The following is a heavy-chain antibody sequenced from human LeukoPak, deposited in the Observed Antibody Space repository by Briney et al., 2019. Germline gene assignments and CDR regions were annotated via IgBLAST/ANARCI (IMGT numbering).Heavy chain of an antibody. D-gene: IGHD2-2*01. Sequence: GGSLRLSCAASGFTFSSYAMSWVRQAPGKGLEWVSAISGSGSSTYYADSVKGRFTISRDNSKNTLYLQMNSLRAEDTAVYYCAKGSPAANFREPFDPWGQGTLVTVSS. CDR1: GFTFSSYA. V-gene: IGHV3-23*01. J-gene: IGHJ5*02. CDR3: AKGSPAANFREPFDP. CDR2: ISGSGSST.